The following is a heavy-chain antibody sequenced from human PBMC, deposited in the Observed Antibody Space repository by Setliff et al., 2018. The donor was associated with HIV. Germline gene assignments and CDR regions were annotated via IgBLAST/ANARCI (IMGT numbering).Heavy chain of an antibody. J-gene: IGHJ4*02. CDR2: IRYDGYDK. CDR3: ARGRVFGWPNHYFDY. D-gene: IGHD3-9*01. Sequence: GGSLRLSCAASGFTLSSYVMHWVRQAPGKGLEWVTFIRYDGYDKYYADSVKGRFTISRDNSKNTLYLQMNSLRAEDTAVYYCARGRVFGWPNHYFDYWGQGTLVTVSS. V-gene: IGHV3-30*02. CDR1: GFTLSSYV.